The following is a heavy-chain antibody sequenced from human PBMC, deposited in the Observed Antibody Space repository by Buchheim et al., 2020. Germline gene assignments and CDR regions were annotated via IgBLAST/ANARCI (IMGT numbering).Heavy chain of an antibody. D-gene: IGHD3-22*01. CDR2: ISGSSSHI. J-gene: IGHJ4*02. V-gene: IGHV3-21*01. CDR3: ARNEAYYDRSGYFLY. CDR1: GFTFSNYN. Sequence: EVQLMESGGGLVNPGGSLRLACAASGFTFSNYNMHWVRQAPGKGLEWVSSISGSSSHIYHADSLRGRITISRDNATNSLYLQMNSLSAEDTAVYYCARNEAYYDRSGYFLYWGQGT.